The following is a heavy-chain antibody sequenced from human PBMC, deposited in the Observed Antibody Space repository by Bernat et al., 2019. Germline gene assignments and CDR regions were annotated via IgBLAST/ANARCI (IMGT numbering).Heavy chain of an antibody. CDR2: IGGSGSTT. CDR1: GFTFSTYG. CDR3: AKIISGTGIAY. V-gene: IGHV3-23*04. D-gene: IGHD6-13*01. Sequence: EVQLVEFGGGLVQPGGSLRLSCAAAGFTFSTYGMTWVRRAPGRGLEWVSAIGGSGSTTYYADSVKGRFTISRDNSKNTVSLQMNSLRAEDTAIYYCAKIISGTGIAYWGQGTLVTVSS. J-gene: IGHJ4*02.